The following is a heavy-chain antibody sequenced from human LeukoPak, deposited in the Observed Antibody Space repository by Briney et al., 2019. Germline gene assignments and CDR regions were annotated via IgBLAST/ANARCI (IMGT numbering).Heavy chain of an antibody. D-gene: IGHD1-14*01. CDR3: ARDAGGSRIRA. CDR1: GYSFTGYY. J-gene: IGHJ5*02. Sequence: ASVKVSCKTSGYSFTGYYVHWVRQSPGQGLEWMGWINPDSGFTKYAQKLQGRVTMTRDTSTSTLFLEMTSDDMAVFYCARDAGGSRIRAWGQGTLVTVSS. CDR2: INPDSGFT. V-gene: IGHV1-2*02.